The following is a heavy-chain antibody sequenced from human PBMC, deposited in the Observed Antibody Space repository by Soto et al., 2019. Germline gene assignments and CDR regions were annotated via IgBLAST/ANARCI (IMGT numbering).Heavy chain of an antibody. CDR2: FWFVXGDK. CDR1: GLTFTSHG. V-gene: IGHV3-33*02. Sequence: GESLKIWSVVSGLTFTSHGMHWVSQSPSTGLELVATFWFVXGDKPYADSGEGRFTISGIPARGTLFLQLDSLRVEDTAMYYSVFGGCDQYFFDYRGQEVPVTVSS. D-gene: IGHD3-10*01. CDR3: VFGGCDQYFFDY. J-gene: IGHJ4*02.